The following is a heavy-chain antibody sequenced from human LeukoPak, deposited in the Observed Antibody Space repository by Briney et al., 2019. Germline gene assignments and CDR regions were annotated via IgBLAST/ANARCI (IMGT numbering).Heavy chain of an antibody. J-gene: IGHJ5*02. V-gene: IGHV3-13*01. CDR1: GFTFSSYD. D-gene: IGHD4-17*01. CDR3: ARGSLHGYGDYVDSWFDP. Sequence: GGSLRLSCAASGFTFSSYDMHWVRQATGKGLEWVSAIGTAGDTYYPGSVKGRFTISRENAKNSLYLQMNSLRAGDTAVYYCARGSLHGYGDYVDSWFDPWGRGTLVTVSS. CDR2: IGTAGDT.